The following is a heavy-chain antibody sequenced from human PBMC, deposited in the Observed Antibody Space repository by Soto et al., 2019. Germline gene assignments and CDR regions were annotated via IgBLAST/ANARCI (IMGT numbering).Heavy chain of an antibody. J-gene: IGHJ3*02. CDR2: ISDSAYST. V-gene: IGHV3-23*01. Sequence: HPGGSLRLSCAASGFTFSSYAMNWVRQAPGKGLEWVSAISDSAYSTYYADSVKGRFTISRDNSKNTLYLQMNSLRAEDTAVYYCAKDVGRPTVTTDCAFDIWGQGTMVTVS. CDR3: AKDVGRPTVTTDCAFDI. CDR1: GFTFSSYA. D-gene: IGHD4-17*01.